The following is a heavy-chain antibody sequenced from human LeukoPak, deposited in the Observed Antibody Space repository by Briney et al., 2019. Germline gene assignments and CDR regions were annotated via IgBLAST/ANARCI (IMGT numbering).Heavy chain of an antibody. CDR1: GFTFGTYS. V-gene: IGHV3-21*01. D-gene: IGHD6-19*01. Sequence: GGSLRLSCAASGFTFGTYSLSWVRQAPGKGLEWISSINSRSSSIYYADSVKGRFTISRDNAKGSLYLQMNSLRAEDTAIYYCAREDGETSAWYYFDCWGQGTLVTVSS. J-gene: IGHJ4*02. CDR2: INSRSSSI. CDR3: AREDGETSAWYYFDC.